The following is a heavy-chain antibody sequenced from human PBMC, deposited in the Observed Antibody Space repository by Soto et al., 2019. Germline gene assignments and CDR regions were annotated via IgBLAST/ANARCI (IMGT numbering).Heavy chain of an antibody. D-gene: IGHD1-26*01. J-gene: IGHJ6*02. CDR3: ARESSGSTFYGMDV. CDR1: GYTFTSYA. CDR2: INAGNGNT. V-gene: IGHV1-3*01. Sequence: QVQLVQSGAEVKKPGASVKVSCKASGYTFTSYAMHWVRQAPGQRLEWMGWINAGNGNTKYSQKFQGRVTITRDTYASTAYMELSSLRSEDTAVYYCARESSGSTFYGMDVWGQGTTVTVSS.